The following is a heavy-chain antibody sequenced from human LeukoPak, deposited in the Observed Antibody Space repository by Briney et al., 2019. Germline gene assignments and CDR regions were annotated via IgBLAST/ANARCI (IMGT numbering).Heavy chain of an antibody. V-gene: IGHV3-23*01. J-gene: IGHJ5*02. CDR2: ISGSSGIT. CDR1: GFTFSSYA. Sequence: GGSLRLSCAASGFTFSSYAMSWVRQAPGKGLEWVSSISGSSGITHYADSVKGRFTISRDNSKNTLFLQMNSLRAEDTAEYYCAKYLRSNSPPWFDPWGQGTLVTVSS. D-gene: IGHD4-11*01. CDR3: AKYLRSNSPPWFDP.